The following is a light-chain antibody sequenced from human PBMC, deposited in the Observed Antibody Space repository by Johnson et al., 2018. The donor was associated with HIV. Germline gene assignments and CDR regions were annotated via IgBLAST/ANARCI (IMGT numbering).Light chain of an antibody. V-gene: IGLV1-51*02. CDR3: GTWDNSLSIGYV. CDR1: SSNIGNHY. CDR2: END. J-gene: IGLJ1*01. Sequence: QSVLTQPPSVSAAPGQKVTISCSGSSSNIGNHYVSWYQHLPGTAPKLLIYENDKRPSGIPDRFSGSKSGTSATLGITGLQAGDEADYYCGTWDNSLSIGYVFGTGTKVTVL.